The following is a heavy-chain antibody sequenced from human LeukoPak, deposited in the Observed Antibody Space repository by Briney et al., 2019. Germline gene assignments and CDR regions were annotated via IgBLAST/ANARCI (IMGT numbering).Heavy chain of an antibody. CDR3: AKVSTVVTPNGAFDI. Sequence: GGSLRLSCAASGFTFSSYGMSWVRQAPGKGLEWVSAISGSGGSTYYADSVKGRFTISRDNAKNSLYLQMNSLRAEDMALYYCAKVSTVVTPNGAFDIWGQGTMVTVSS. J-gene: IGHJ3*02. CDR1: GFTFSSYG. V-gene: IGHV3-23*01. D-gene: IGHD4-23*01. CDR2: ISGSGGST.